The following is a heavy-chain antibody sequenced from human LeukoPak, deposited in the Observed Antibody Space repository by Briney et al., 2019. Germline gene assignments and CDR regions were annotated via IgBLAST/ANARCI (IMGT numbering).Heavy chain of an antibody. V-gene: IGHV4-34*01. CDR2: INHSGST. J-gene: IGHJ4*02. D-gene: IGHD4-23*01. CDR1: GGSFSGYY. CDR3: ARDEVATVASVDY. Sequence: SETLSLTCAVYGGSFSGYYWSWIRQPPGKGLEWIGEINHSGSTNYNPSLKSRVTISVDTSKNQFSLKLSSVTAADTAVYYCARDEVATVASVDYWGQGTLVTVSS.